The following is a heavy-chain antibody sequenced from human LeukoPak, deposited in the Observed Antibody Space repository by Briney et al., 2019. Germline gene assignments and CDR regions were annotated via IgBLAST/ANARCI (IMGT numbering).Heavy chain of an antibody. CDR3: ARDASGHDLPIDY. CDR2: ISGGGETR. V-gene: IGHV3-48*03. CDR1: GFTFSLYE. D-gene: IGHD6-25*01. Sequence: PGGSLRLSCAASGFTFSLYEMNWVRQAPVKGLEWVSYISGGGETRYYADSVKGRFTISRDNGKNSLYLQMNSLRAEDTAVYYCARDASGHDLPIDYWGQGTLVTVSS. J-gene: IGHJ4*02.